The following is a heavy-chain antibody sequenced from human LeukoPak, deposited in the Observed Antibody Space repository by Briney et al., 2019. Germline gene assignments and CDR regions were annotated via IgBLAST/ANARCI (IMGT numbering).Heavy chain of an antibody. V-gene: IGHV4-34*01. D-gene: IGHD2-2*01. J-gene: IGHJ6*03. Sequence: SETLSFTCAVYGGSFSGYYWSWIRQPPGKGLEWIGEINHSGSTNYNPSLKSRVTISVDTSKNQFSLKLSSVTAADTAVYYCARSAPLGYCSSTSCGAYYYYYYMDVWGKGTTVTVSS. CDR2: INHSGST. CDR1: GGSFSGYY. CDR3: ARSAPLGYCSSTSCGAYYYYYYMDV.